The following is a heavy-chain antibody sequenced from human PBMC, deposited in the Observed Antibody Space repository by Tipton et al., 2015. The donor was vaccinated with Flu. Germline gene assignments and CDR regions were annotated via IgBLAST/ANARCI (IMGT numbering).Heavy chain of an antibody. V-gene: IGHV1-69*13. Sequence: QLVQSGAEVKKPGSSVKVSCKASRGTFSTSAISWVRQAPGQGLEWMGGIIPAFATTTYAQKFQARVTITADESTSTAYMELSSLRSEDTAVYYCARYPNNCEYFAFDVWGQGTLVTVSS. D-gene: IGHD1-20*01. J-gene: IGHJ3*01. CDR1: RGTFSTSA. CDR2: IIPAFATT. CDR3: ARYPNNCEYFAFDV.